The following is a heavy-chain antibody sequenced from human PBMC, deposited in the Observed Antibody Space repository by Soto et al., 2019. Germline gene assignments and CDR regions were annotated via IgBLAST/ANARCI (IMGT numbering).Heavy chain of an antibody. Sequence: QTLSLSCAISGDSVSSKSAAWNWIRQSPSRGLEWLGRTYYRSKWYNEFAVSVKSRITVNPDTSKNQFSLQLSSVTPEDTAVYYCARTASVFDYWGQRTQVTVSS. CDR1: GDSVSSKSAA. CDR3: ARTASVFDY. CDR2: TYYRSKWYN. J-gene: IGHJ4*02. V-gene: IGHV6-1*01.